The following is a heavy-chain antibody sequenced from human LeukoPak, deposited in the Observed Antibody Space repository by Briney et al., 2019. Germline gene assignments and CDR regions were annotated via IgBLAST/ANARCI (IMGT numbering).Heavy chain of an antibody. CDR2: IYYSGST. D-gene: IGHD4-23*01. CDR1: GASISGSGYY. CDR3: AREGLRWPDAFDI. Sequence: PSETLSLTCAVSGASISGSGYYWSWIRQPPGKGLEWIGYIYYSGSTNYNPSLKSRVTISVDTSKNQFSLKLSSVTAADTAVYYCAREGLRWPDAFDIWGQGTMVTVSS. V-gene: IGHV4-61*08. J-gene: IGHJ3*02.